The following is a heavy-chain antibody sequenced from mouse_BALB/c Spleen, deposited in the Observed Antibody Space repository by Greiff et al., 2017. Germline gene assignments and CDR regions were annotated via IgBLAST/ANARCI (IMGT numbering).Heavy chain of an antibody. V-gene: IGHV1-69*02. CDR3: TIDYGPYFDD. J-gene: IGHJ2*01. Sequence: QVQLQQPGAELVRPGASVKLSCKASGYTFTSYWINWVKQRPGQGLEWIGNIYPSASYTTYNQKFKDKATLTVDKSSSTAYMQLSSPTSEDSAVYDWTIDYGPYFDDWGQGTTLTVSS. D-gene: IGHD1-2*01. CDR1: GYTFTSYW. CDR2: IYPSASYT.